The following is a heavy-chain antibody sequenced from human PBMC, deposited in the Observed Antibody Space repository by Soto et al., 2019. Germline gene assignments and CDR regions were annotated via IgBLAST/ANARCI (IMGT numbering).Heavy chain of an antibody. V-gene: IGHV1-8*02. CDR1: GYDFTAYD. CDR2: MNPINGAA. J-gene: IGHJ6*02. CDR3: GRGPSPRAPAGGAPYYYAMDV. D-gene: IGHD6-13*01. Sequence: ASVKVSCKASGYDFTAYDINWVRQASGQGLEWMGWMNPINGAAGSARRCQGRVSMTRNTATGTAYLELTSLRSDDTAVYYCGRGPSPRAPAGGAPYYYAMDVWAQGTTVTVSS.